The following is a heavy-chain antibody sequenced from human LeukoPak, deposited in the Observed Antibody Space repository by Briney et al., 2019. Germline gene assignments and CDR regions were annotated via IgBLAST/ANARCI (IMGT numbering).Heavy chain of an antibody. CDR3: AREGYCSSTSCYRAFDI. J-gene: IGHJ3*02. CDR1: GGTFSSYA. Sequence: SVKVSCKASGGTFSSYAISWVRQAPGQGLEWMGGIIPIFGTANYAQKFQGRVTITTDESTSTAYMELSSLRSEDTAVYYCAREGYCSSTSCYRAFDIWGQGTMVTVSS. D-gene: IGHD2-2*01. CDR2: IIPIFGTA. V-gene: IGHV1-69*05.